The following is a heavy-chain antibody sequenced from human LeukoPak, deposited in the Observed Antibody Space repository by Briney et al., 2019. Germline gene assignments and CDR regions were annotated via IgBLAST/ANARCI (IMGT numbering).Heavy chain of an antibody. V-gene: IGHV1-18*01. CDR1: GYTFTSYG. CDR2: ISAYNGNT. CDR3: ARDLSRYCSSTSCYLGGY. J-gene: IGHJ4*02. D-gene: IGHD2-2*01. Sequence: ASVKVSCKASGYTFTSYGISWVRQAPGQGLEWMGWISAYNGNTNYAQKFQGRVTMTRNTSISTAYMELSSLRSDDTAVYYCARDLSRYCSSTSCYLGGYWGQGTLVTVSS.